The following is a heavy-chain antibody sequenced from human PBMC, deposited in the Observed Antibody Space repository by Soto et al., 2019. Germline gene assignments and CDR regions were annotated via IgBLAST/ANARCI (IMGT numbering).Heavy chain of an antibody. CDR1: GRTFSSYT. Sequence: ASVKVSCKASGRTFSSYTISWVRQAPGQGLEWMGWIIPYNGNTNYAQKLQGRVTMTTDKSTSTAYMELRSLRSDDTAVYYCARAPPRYCSGGSCPNFGDYWGQGTLVTVSS. J-gene: IGHJ4*02. V-gene: IGHV1-18*01. CDR3: ARAPPRYCSGGSCPNFGDY. CDR2: IIPYNGNT. D-gene: IGHD2-15*01.